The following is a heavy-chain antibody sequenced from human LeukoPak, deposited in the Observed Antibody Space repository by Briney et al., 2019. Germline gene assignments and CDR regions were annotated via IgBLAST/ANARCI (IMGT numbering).Heavy chain of an antibody. J-gene: IGHJ1*01. Sequence: ASVKVSCKASGYTFSGYYMHWVRQAPGQGLEWMGWISPNSGGTNYAQKFQGRVTMTRDTSISTAYMELSRLRSDDTAVYYCARGYPLSTTAAGTYFQHWGQGTLVTVSS. V-gene: IGHV1-2*02. D-gene: IGHD6-13*01. CDR1: GYTFSGYY. CDR3: ARGYPLSTTAAGTYFQH. CDR2: ISPNSGGT.